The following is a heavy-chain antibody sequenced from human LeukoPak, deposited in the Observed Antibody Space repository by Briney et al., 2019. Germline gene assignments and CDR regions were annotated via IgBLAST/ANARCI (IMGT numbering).Heavy chain of an antibody. CDR3: AKRGYYDSSGPYYFDY. CDR1: GFTFSSYA. V-gene: IGHV3-23*01. J-gene: IGHJ4*02. CDR2: ISGSGGST. D-gene: IGHD3-22*01. Sequence: GGSLRPSCAASGFTFSSYAMSWVRQAPGKGLEWVSAISGSGGSTYYADSVKGRFTISRDNSKNTLYLQMNSLRAEDTAVYYCAKRGYYDSSGPYYFDYWGQGTLVTVSS.